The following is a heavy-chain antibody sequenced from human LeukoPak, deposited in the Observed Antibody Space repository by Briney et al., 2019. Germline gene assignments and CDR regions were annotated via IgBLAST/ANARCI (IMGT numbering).Heavy chain of an antibody. CDR1: GESIKSTSNY. CDR2: IYYSTNT. D-gene: IGHD6-19*01. V-gene: IGHV4-39*01. Sequence: SETLSLTCSVSGESIKSTSNYWAWVRQPPGKGLEWIGHIYYSTNTYYHSSLKSRVTISDDTSKNQVSLSLRSVTAADTALYFCVRRVAGTFYFDKWGEGSLVSVSS. J-gene: IGHJ4*02. CDR3: VRRVAGTFYFDK.